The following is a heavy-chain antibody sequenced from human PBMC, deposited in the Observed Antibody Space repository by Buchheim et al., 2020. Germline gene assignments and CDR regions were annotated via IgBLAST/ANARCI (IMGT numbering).Heavy chain of an antibody. J-gene: IGHJ2*01. D-gene: IGHD2-2*01. CDR1: GGSISSSSYY. CDR3: ARQNPSQYCSSTSCYHYDL. Sequence: QLQLQESGPGLVKPSETLSLTCTVSGGSISSSSYYWGWIRQPPGKGLEWIGSIYYSGSTYYNPSLKSRVTISVDTSKNQFSLKLSSVTAADTAVYYCARQNPSQYCSSTSCYHYDLWGRGTL. V-gene: IGHV4-39*01. CDR2: IYYSGST.